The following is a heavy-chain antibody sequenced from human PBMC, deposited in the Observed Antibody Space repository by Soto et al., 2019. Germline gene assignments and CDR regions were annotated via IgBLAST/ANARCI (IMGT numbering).Heavy chain of an antibody. CDR3: ARVVMTTVPASYYYGMDV. D-gene: IGHD4-4*01. J-gene: IGHJ6*02. CDR1: GGTFSSYA. CDR2: IIPFIGTA. Sequence: SVKVSWTSSGGTFSSYAIRLVRQAPGQGLEWMGRIIPFIGTANYSQKFQGRVTITADESTSTAYMELTSLRSEDTAVYYCARVVMTTVPASYYYGMDVWGQGTTVTVSS. V-gene: IGHV1-69*11.